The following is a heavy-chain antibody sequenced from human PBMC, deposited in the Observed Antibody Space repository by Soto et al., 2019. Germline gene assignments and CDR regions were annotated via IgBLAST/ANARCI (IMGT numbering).Heavy chain of an antibody. Sequence: GESLKISCKASGYSFTNYWISWVRQMPGKGLEWMGRIDPSDSYTNYSPSFQGHVTISADKSISTAYLQWSSLKASDTAMYYCASSPRGYCSSTSCRELGNYYGMDVWGQGTTVTVSS. V-gene: IGHV5-10-1*01. CDR3: ASSPRGYCSSTSCRELGNYYGMDV. J-gene: IGHJ6*02. CDR1: GYSFTNYW. D-gene: IGHD2-2*01. CDR2: IDPSDSYT.